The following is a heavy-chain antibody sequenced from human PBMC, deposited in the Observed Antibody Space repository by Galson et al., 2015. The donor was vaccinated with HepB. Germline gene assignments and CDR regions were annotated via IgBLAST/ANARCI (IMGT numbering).Heavy chain of an antibody. D-gene: IGHD3-16*01. CDR3: AKDLSSWPQATGGFDY. CDR1: GLTFSSYA. V-gene: IGHV3-23*01. Sequence: SLRLSCAASGLTFSSYAMSWVRQAPGKGLEWVSAISGSGGSTYYADSVKGRFTISRDNSKNTLYLQMNSLRAEDTAVYYCAKDLSSWPQATGGFDYWGQGTLVTVSS. J-gene: IGHJ4*02. CDR2: ISGSGGST.